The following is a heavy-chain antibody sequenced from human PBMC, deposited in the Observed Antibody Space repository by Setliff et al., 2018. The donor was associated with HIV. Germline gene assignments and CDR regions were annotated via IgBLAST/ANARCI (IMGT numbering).Heavy chain of an antibody. V-gene: IGHV5-51*01. CDR1: GYFFLSSW. D-gene: IGHD2-21*01. CDR2: IYPGDSET. Sequence: HGESLKISCQGSGYFFLSSWIGWVRQVPGKGLEWVAIIYPGDSETRYSPSFEGQVTVSADKSITTAYLQWSSLRASDTATYYCTKHPLRPGIAGYFYYIDAWGTGTTVTVSS. CDR3: TKHPLRPGIAGYFYYIDA. J-gene: IGHJ6*03.